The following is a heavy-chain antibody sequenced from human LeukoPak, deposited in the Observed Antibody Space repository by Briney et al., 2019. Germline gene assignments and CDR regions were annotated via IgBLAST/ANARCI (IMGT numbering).Heavy chain of an antibody. CDR1: GFTVSSNH. D-gene: IGHD4-17*01. Sequence: GGSLRLSCAASGFTVSSNHMSWVRQAPGKGLEWVSVIYSGGSTYYADSVKGRFTISRDNSKNTLYLQMNSLRAEDTAVYYCARLVTVTTPDGNWFDPWGQGTLVTVSS. V-gene: IGHV3-53*01. J-gene: IGHJ5*02. CDR3: ARLVTVTTPDGNWFDP. CDR2: IYSGGST.